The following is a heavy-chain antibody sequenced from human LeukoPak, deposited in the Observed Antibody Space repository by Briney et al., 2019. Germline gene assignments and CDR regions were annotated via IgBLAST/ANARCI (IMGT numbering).Heavy chain of an antibody. CDR3: GGSAAHYYYMDV. D-gene: IGHD2-2*01. Sequence: GRSLRLSCAASGFTFSSYGMHWVRQAPGKGLEWVSAISGSGGSTYYADSVKGRFTISRDNSKNTLYLQMNSLRAEDTAVYYCGGSAAHYYYMDVWGKGTTVTVSS. CDR2: ISGSGGST. J-gene: IGHJ6*03. V-gene: IGHV3-23*01. CDR1: GFTFSSYG.